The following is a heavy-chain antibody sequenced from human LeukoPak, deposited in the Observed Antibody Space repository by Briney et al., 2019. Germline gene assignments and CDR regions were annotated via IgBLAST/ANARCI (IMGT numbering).Heavy chain of an antibody. CDR1: GFTFDDYA. D-gene: IGHD1-26*01. CDR2: ISWNSGSI. Sequence: GGSLRLSCAASGFTFDDYAMHWVRQAPGKGLEWVSGISWNSGSIGYADSVKGRFTISRDNAKNSLYLQMNSLRAEDTALYYCAKDISYSGSYYYFDYWSQGTLVTVSS. CDR3: AKDISYSGSYYYFDY. V-gene: IGHV3-9*01. J-gene: IGHJ4*02.